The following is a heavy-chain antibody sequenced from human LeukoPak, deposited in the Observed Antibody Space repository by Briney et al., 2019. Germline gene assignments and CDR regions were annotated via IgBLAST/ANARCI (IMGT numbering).Heavy chain of an antibody. J-gene: IGHJ4*02. CDR1: GFTFSSYA. D-gene: IGHD2-2*01. CDR2: ISGSGGST. Sequence: RGSLRLSCAASGFTFSSYAMSWVRQAPGKGLEWVSAISGSGGSTYYADSVKGRFTISRDNSKNTLYLQMNSLRAEDTAVYYCAKAPARYYCSSTSCYPFDYWGQGTLVTVSS. CDR3: AKAPARYYCSSTSCYPFDY. V-gene: IGHV3-23*01.